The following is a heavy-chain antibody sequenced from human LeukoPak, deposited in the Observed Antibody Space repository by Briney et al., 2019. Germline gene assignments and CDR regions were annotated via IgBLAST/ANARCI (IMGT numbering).Heavy chain of an antibody. V-gene: IGHV3-7*01. CDR2: IKQDGSEK. D-gene: IGHD3-10*01. J-gene: IGHJ4*02. CDR1: GFTFSSYW. Sequence: PGGSLRLSCAASGFTFSSYWMSWVRQAPGKGLEWVANIKQDGSEKYYVDSVKGRFTISRDNAKKSLYLQMNSLRAEDTAVYYCAAYYYGSGSYYEDYWGQGTLVTVSS. CDR3: AAYYYGSGSYYEDY.